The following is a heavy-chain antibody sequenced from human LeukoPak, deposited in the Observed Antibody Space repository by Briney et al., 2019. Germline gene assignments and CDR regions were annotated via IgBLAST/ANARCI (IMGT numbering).Heavy chain of an antibody. V-gene: IGHV1-8*03. Sequence: ASVKVSCKASGFTFTNYNLHWVRQATGQGLEWMGWMNPNSGNTGYAQKFQGRVTITRNTSISTAYMELSSLRSEDTAVYYCARGQGSGWYYYYYYMDVWGKGTTVTVSS. CDR2: MNPNSGNT. CDR3: ARGQGSGWYYYYYYMDV. D-gene: IGHD6-19*01. CDR1: GFTFTNYN. J-gene: IGHJ6*03.